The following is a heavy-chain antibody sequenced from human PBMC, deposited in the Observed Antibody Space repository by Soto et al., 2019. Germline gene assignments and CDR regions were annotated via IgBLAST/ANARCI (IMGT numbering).Heavy chain of an antibody. Sequence: QVQLVQSGAEVKKPGASVKVSCKASGYTFTSYDINWVRQATGQGLEWMGWMNPNSGNTGYAQKFQGRVTMTRNTSISTAYMELSRLRSEDTAVYYCAREMTTVTTFDYWGQGTLVTVSS. V-gene: IGHV1-8*01. CDR2: MNPNSGNT. CDR1: GYTFTSYD. J-gene: IGHJ4*02. CDR3: AREMTTVTTFDY. D-gene: IGHD4-17*01.